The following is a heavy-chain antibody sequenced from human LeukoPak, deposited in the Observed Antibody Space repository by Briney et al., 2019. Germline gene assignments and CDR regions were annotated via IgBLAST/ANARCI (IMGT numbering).Heavy chain of an antibody. V-gene: IGHV3-7*01. CDR1: GFTFSSYS. D-gene: IGHD5-18*01. CDR2: IKQDGSEK. J-gene: IGHJ4*02. CDR3: ARENTAVPGGDC. Sequence: PGGSLRLSCAASGFTFSSYSMNWVRQAPGKGLEWVANIKQDGSEKYYVDSVKGRFTISRDNAKNSVYLQMNSLRAEDTAVYYCARENTAVPGGDCWGQGTLVTVSS.